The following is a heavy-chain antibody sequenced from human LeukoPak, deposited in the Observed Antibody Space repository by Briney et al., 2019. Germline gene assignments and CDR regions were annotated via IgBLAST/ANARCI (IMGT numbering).Heavy chain of an antibody. Sequence: GGSLRLSCTVSGFTVSSNSMSWVRQAPGKGLEWVSFIYSDNTHYSDSVKGRFTISRDNSKNTLYLQMNSLRAADTAVYYCARGSGYSYSFTGRERTKSRLDYWGQGTLVTVSS. J-gene: IGHJ4*02. D-gene: IGHD5-18*01. V-gene: IGHV3-66*03. CDR3: ARGSGYSYSFTGRERTKSRLDY. CDR1: GFTVSSNS. CDR2: IYSDNT.